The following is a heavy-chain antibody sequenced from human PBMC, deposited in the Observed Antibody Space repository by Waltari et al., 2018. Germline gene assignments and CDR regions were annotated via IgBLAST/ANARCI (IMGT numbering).Heavy chain of an antibody. Sequence: QVQLVQSGAEVKKPGASVKVSCKASGYTFTSYAMHWVRQAPGQRLEWMGWINAGNGNKKYAQKFQGRVTSTRDTSASTAYMELSSLRSKDTAVHYCARGDYSNYELDYWGQGTLVTVSS. V-gene: IGHV1-3*01. CDR3: ARGDYSNYELDY. J-gene: IGHJ4*02. CDR2: INAGNGNK. CDR1: GYTFTSYA. D-gene: IGHD4-4*01.